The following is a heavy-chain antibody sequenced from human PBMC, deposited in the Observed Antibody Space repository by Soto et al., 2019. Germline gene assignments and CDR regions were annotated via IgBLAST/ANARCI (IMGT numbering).Heavy chain of an antibody. CDR2: IYWDDDK. Sequence: QITLKESGPTLVKPTQTLTLTCTFSGFSLSTTGVGVGWIRQPPGKALEWLALIYWDDDKRYSPSLKSRLTITKDTSKSQVVLTMTNMDPVDTVTFYWAHSHSSGWYSFPYFDYWGQGTLVTVSS. CDR1: GFSLSTTGVG. CDR3: AHSHSSGWYSFPYFDY. J-gene: IGHJ4*02. V-gene: IGHV2-5*02. D-gene: IGHD6-19*01.